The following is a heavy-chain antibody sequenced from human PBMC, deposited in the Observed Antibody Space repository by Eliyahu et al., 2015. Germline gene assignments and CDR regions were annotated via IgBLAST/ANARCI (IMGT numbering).Heavy chain of an antibody. Sequence: EVQLVESGGGLVQPGGSLRLSCAASGFTFSDHXMXWVRQAPGKGLEGVGRIRNKPNSYTTESAASVKGRFTISRDDSKNSMYLQMDNLKTEDTAVYFCARGAAGSGPAGGTAYIYAMDVWGQGTTVTVSS. D-gene: IGHD6-13*01. V-gene: IGHV3-72*01. CDR2: IRNKPNSYTT. CDR1: GFTFSDHX. J-gene: IGHJ6*02. CDR3: ARGAAGSGPAGGTAYIYAMDV.